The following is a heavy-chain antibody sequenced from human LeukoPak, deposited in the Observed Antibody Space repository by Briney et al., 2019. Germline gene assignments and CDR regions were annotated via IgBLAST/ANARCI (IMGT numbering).Heavy chain of an antibody. CDR2: IHYSGST. CDR3: ARVYGSGSYSDS. V-gene: IGHV4-39*07. D-gene: IGHD3-10*01. CDR1: GDSISTSSSY. J-gene: IGHJ4*02. Sequence: SETLSLTCSVSGDSISTSSSYWGWIRQPPGKGLEWIGSIHYSGSTYYNPSLKSRVTISVDTSKNQFSLKLSSVTAADTAVYYCARVYGSGSYSDSWGQGTLVTVSS.